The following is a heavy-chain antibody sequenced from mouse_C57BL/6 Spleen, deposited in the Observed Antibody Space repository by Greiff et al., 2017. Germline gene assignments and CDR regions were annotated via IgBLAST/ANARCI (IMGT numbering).Heavy chain of an antibody. Sequence: EVNVVESGGGLVKPGGSLKLSCAASGFTFSDYGMHWVRQAPEKGLEWVAYISSGSSTIYYADTVKGRFTISRDNAKNTLFLQMTSLRSEDTAMXYCARTLYYYGSMDYWGQGTSVTVSS. D-gene: IGHD1-1*01. CDR3: ARTLYYYGSMDY. CDR2: ISSGSSTI. V-gene: IGHV5-17*01. CDR1: GFTFSDYG. J-gene: IGHJ4*01.